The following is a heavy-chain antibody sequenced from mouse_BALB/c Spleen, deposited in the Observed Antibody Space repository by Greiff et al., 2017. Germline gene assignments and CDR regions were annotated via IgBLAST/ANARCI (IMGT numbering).Heavy chain of an antibody. CDR3: ARDRSNYAMDY. CDR1: GFTFTDYY. Sequence: EVKLMESGGGLVQPGGSLRLSCATSGFTFTDYYMSWVRQPPGKALEWLGFIRNKADGYTTEYSASMKGRFTISRDNSQNILYLQMNTLIAEDRATYYCARDRSNYAMDYWGQGTSVTVTS. J-gene: IGHJ4*01. V-gene: IGHV7-3*02. D-gene: IGHD5-1*01. CDR2: IRNKADGYTT.